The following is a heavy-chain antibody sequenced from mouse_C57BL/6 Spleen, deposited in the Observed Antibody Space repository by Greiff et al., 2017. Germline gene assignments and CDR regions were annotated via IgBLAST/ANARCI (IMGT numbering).Heavy chain of an antibody. CDR1: GYTFTSYW. Sequence: QVQLQQPGAELVKPGASVKLSCKASGYTFTSYWMHWVKQTPGQGLEWIGMIHPSSGSTNYNEKFKSKATLTVDKSTSTAYMQLSSLTSEDSAVYYCARGGPGGDYWGQGTTLTVSS. J-gene: IGHJ2*01. CDR2: IHPSSGST. V-gene: IGHV1-64*01. CDR3: ARGGPGGDY.